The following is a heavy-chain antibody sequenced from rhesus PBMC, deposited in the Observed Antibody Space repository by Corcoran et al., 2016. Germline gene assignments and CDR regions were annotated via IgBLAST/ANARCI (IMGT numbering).Heavy chain of an antibody. CDR2: VYGNSAST. J-gene: IGHJ6*01. V-gene: IGHV4-143*01. D-gene: IGHD1-38*01. Sequence: QVQLQESGLGLVKPSETLSLTCTVSGGSISGYYNWNWIRQPPGKGLEWIGGVYGNSASTNYNPSLKSRVTISKDTSNNQFSLRLTSVTAADTAVYYCARQGYTNHLGGLDSWGQGVVATVSS. CDR3: ARQGYTNHLGGLDS. CDR1: GGSISGYYN.